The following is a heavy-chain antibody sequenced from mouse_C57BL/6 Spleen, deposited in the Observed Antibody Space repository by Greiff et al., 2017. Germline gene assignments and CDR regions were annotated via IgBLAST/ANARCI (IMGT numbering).Heavy chain of an antibody. V-gene: IGHV1-82*01. CDR1: GYAFSSSW. D-gene: IGHD2-4*01. CDR2: IYPGDGDT. Sequence: VQLQESGPELVQPGASVKISCKASGYAFSSSWMNWVKQRPGKGLEWIGRIYPGDGDTNYNGKFKGKATLTADKSSSTAYMQLSSLTSEDSAVYFCANYDGYAMDYWGQGTSVTVSS. J-gene: IGHJ4*01. CDR3: ANYDGYAMDY.